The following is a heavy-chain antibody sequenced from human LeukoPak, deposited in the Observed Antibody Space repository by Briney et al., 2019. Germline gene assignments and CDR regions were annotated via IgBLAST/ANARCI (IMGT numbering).Heavy chain of an antibody. D-gene: IGHD2-8*01. V-gene: IGHV3-7*01. CDR1: GLPFNRHW. J-gene: IGHJ4*02. CDR3: AAAPNSKYFDY. CDR2: IKEDGSEK. Sequence: PGGSLRLSCAASGLPFNRHWMSWVRQAPGRGLEWVANIKEDGSEKTYVDSVKGRFTISRDNAKNSVYLQMNSLSVEDTAVYYCAAAPNSKYFDYWGQGNLVTVS.